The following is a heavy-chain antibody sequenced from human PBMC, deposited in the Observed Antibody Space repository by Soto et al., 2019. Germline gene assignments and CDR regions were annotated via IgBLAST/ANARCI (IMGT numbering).Heavy chain of an antibody. V-gene: IGHV3-23*01. CDR1: GFSFSNYA. D-gene: IGHD3-22*01. CDR2: ISESGGST. Sequence: GGSLRLSCVASGFSFSNYAMSWVRQAPGKGLEWVSGISESGGSTYYADSVKGRFTISRDNPKNTVFLQINSLRAEDTAVYYCATRNYFDRSGYYYYYFDYWGQGALVTVSS. CDR3: ATRNYFDRSGYYYYYFDY. J-gene: IGHJ4*02.